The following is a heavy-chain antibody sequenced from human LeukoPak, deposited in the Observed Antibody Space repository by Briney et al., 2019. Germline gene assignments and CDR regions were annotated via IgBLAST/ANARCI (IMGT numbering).Heavy chain of an antibody. J-gene: IGHJ4*02. CDR1: GGTFSSYA. V-gene: IGHV1-69*13. CDR3: ASPPTAYYYDSSGYYYFDY. Sequence: GASVKVSCKASGGTFSSYAISWVRQAPGQGLEWMGGIIPIFGTANYAQKFQGRVTITADESTSTAYMELSSLRSEDTAVCYCASPPTAYYYDSSGYYYFDYWGQGTLVTVSS. CDR2: IIPIFGTA. D-gene: IGHD3-22*01.